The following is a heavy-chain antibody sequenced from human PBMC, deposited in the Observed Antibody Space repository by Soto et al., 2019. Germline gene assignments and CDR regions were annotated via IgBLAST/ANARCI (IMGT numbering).Heavy chain of an antibody. J-gene: IGHJ3*02. CDR3: ARSESSGHSSGRALGAFDI. D-gene: IGHD6-19*01. Sequence: QVQLQQWGAGLLKTSETLSLTCAVYGGSFSGYYWSWTRQPPGNGLEWIGEINHSGITNYNPALMSRVTISVDTSKNQFSLKLSSVTAADTAVYYCARSESSGHSSGRALGAFDIWGQGTMVTVSS. CDR1: GGSFSGYY. V-gene: IGHV4-34*01. CDR2: INHSGIT.